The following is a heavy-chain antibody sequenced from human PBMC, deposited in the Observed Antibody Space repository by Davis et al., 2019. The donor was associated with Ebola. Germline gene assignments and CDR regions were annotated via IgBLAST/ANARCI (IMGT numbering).Heavy chain of an antibody. CDR3: ARGEMDYYYYGMDV. D-gene: IGHD2-8*01. J-gene: IGHJ6*02. Sequence: ASVKVSCKASGYTFTSYAMHWVRQAPGQRLEWMGWINAGNGNTKYSQKFQGRVTITRDTSASTAYMELSSLRSEDTAVYYCARGEMDYYYYGMDVWGQGTTVTVSS. CDR2: INAGNGNT. CDR1: GYTFTSYA. V-gene: IGHV1-3*01.